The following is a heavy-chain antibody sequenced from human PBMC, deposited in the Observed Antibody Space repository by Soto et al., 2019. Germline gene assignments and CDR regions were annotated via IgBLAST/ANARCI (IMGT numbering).Heavy chain of an antibody. J-gene: IGHJ6*02. CDR1: GYTFTSYD. CDR2: MNPNSGNT. V-gene: IGHV1-8*01. Sequence: QVPLVQSGAEVKKPGASVKVSCKASGYTFTSYDINWVRQATGQGLEWMGWMNPNSGNTGYAQKFQGRVTMTRNTSISTAYMKLSRLGSEDTAVFYCVKVVVVAATADYYYYGMPVWGQGTTDTVSS. CDR3: VKVVVVAATADYYYYGMPV. D-gene: IGHD2-15*01.